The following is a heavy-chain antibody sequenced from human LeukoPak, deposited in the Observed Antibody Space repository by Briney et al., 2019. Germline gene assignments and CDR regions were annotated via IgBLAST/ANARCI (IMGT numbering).Heavy chain of an antibody. CDR2: ISWNSGSI. CDR1: GFTFDVYA. Sequence: GRSLRLSCAASGFTFDVYAMHWVRQAPGKGLAGVSGISWNSGSIGYADAVKGRFTISRDNAKNSLYLQMNSLIAEDTALYYCAKDTEYYYDSSGYTFDYWGQGTLVTVSS. J-gene: IGHJ4*02. CDR3: AKDTEYYYDSSGYTFDY. D-gene: IGHD3-22*01. V-gene: IGHV3-9*01.